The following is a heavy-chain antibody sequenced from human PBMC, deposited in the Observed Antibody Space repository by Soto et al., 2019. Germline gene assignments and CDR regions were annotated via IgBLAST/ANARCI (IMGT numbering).Heavy chain of an antibody. V-gene: IGHV1-69*12. D-gene: IGHD2-15*01. J-gene: IGHJ4*02. CDR2: IIPIFGTA. CDR3: GGGYCSGGSCYSYWFDY. CDR1: GGTFSSYA. Sequence: QVQLVQSGAEVKKPGSSVKVSCKASGGTFSSYAISWVRQAPGQGLEWMGGIIPIFGTANYAQKFQGRVTITADESTSTAYMELSSLGSEDTAVYYCGGGYCSGGSCYSYWFDYWGQGTLVTVSS.